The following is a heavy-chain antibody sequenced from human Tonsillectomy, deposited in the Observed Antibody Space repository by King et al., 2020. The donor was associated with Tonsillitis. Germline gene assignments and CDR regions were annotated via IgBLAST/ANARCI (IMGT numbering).Heavy chain of an antibody. V-gene: IGHV1-2*02. D-gene: IGHD3-22*01. CDR3: ARSGGGYYYDSSGFAFDI. CDR2: INPNSGAT. CDR1: GYTFTGYF. Sequence: QLVQSGAEVKKPGASVKVSCKASGYTFTGYFMHWVRQAPGQGLEWMGWINPNSGATHYAQKFQGRVTMTSDTSISTAYMELSRLRSDDTAVYYCARSGGGYYYDSSGFAFDIWGQGTMVTVSS. J-gene: IGHJ3*02.